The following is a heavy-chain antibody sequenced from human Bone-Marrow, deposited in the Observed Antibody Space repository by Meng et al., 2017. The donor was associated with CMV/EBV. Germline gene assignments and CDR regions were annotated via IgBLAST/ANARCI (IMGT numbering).Heavy chain of an antibody. CDR3: ARDGGSQGYCSSSSCCWGY. D-gene: IGHD2-2*01. J-gene: IGHJ1*01. CDR1: GFTFSDYY. V-gene: IGHV3-11*01. CDR2: ISSSGSTI. Sequence: GESLKISCAASGFTFSDYYMSWIRQAPGKGLEWVSYISSSGSTIYYADSVKGRFTISRDNAKNSLYLQMNSLRAEDTAVYYCARDGGSQGYCSSSSCCWGYWGQGTLVTVSS.